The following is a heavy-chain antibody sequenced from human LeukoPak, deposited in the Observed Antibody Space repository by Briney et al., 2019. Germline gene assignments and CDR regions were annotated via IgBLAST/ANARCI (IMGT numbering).Heavy chain of an antibody. V-gene: IGHV3-23*01. CDR3: AKDRCSGGSCYSGPYFDY. D-gene: IGHD2-15*01. CDR2: ISGSGGST. CDR1: GFTFSSYG. Sequence: AGGSLRLSCAASGFTFSSYGMSWVRQAPGKGLEWVSAISGSGGSTYYADSVKGRFTISRDNSKNTLYLQMNSLRAEDTAVYYCAKDRCSGGSCYSGPYFDYWGQGTLVTVSS. J-gene: IGHJ4*02.